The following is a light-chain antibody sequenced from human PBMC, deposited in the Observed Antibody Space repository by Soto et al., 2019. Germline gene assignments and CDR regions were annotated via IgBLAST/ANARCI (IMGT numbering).Light chain of an antibody. CDR1: QSLLHSNGYNY. J-gene: IGKJ4*01. CDR2: AAS. V-gene: IGKV2-28*01. Sequence: EIVLTQSPLSLPVTPGEPSSISCRSSQSLLHSNGYNYVDWYQQKPGKAPKLLIFAASSLQSGVPSRFSGSGSGTDFTLTISSLQAEDVAVYYCQQYYSTPLTFGGGTKVDIK. CDR3: QQYYSTPLT.